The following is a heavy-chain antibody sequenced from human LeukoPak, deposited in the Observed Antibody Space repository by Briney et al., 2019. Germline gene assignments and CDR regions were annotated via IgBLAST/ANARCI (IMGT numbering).Heavy chain of an antibody. CDR3: ARDYLVGAPLDS. Sequence: YPSETLSLTCTVSGVSVTNYYWAWIRQPAGKGPEWIGRMYISGSTNYNPSLKSRVTISIDKTKNEFSLRLRSVTAADTAVYYCARDYLVGAPLDSWGQGTLVTVSP. D-gene: IGHD1-26*01. J-gene: IGHJ4*02. CDR2: MYISGST. CDR1: GVSVTNYY. V-gene: IGHV4-4*07.